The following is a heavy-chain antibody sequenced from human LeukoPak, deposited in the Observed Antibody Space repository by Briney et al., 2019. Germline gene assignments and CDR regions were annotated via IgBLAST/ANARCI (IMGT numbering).Heavy chain of an antibody. J-gene: IGHJ5*02. Sequence: ASVKVSYKASGYTFTSYDINWVRQATGQGLEWMGWMNPNSGNTGYAQKFQGRVTMTRNTSISTAYMELSSLRSEDTAVYYCARMFYFDSGSDNWFDPWGQGTLVTVSS. V-gene: IGHV1-8*01. CDR3: ARMFYFDSGSDNWFDP. CDR2: MNPNSGNT. D-gene: IGHD3-10*01. CDR1: GYTFTSYD.